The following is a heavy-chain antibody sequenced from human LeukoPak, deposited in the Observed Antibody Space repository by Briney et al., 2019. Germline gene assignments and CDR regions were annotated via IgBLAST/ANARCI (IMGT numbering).Heavy chain of an antibody. CDR3: ARRPYYGSGSYYKTLFDY. V-gene: IGHV4-34*01. Sequence: SGTLSLTCAVYGVSFSGYYWSWIRQPPGKGLEWIGEINHSGSTNYNPSLRSRVTISVDTSKNQFSLKLSSVTAADTAVYYCARRPYYGSGSYYKTLFDYWGQGTLVTVSS. CDR2: INHSGST. D-gene: IGHD3-10*01. CDR1: GVSFSGYY. J-gene: IGHJ4*02.